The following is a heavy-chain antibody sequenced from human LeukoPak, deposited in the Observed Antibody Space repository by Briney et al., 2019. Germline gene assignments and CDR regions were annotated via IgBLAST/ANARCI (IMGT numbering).Heavy chain of an antibody. CDR2: ISNHGNRK. V-gene: IGHV3-30*18. D-gene: IGHD6-19*01. CDR3: AKGDHAVDGSDLDY. CDR1: GFTFSNYG. Sequence: GGSLRLSCAASGFTFSNYGMHWVRQAPGKGLEWLALISNHGNRKYYADAVKGRFTISRGNSKNTFYLQMNSLRADDTAVYYCAKGDHAVDGSDLDYWGQGTLVTVSS. J-gene: IGHJ4*02.